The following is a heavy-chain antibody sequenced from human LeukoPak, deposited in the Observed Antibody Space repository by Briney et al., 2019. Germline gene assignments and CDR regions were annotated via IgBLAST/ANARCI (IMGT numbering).Heavy chain of an antibody. CDR1: GYTFTGYY. CDR3: ARDRGIDYYGSGSYYRHYYYYMDV. D-gene: IGHD3-10*01. V-gene: IGHV1-2*02. CDR2: INPNSGGT. Sequence: ASVKVSCKASGYTFTGYYMHWVRQAPGQGLEWMGWINPNSGGTNYAQKFQGRVTMTRDTSISTAYMELSRLRSDDTAVYCCARDRGIDYYGSGSYYRHYYYYMDVWGKGTTVTVSS. J-gene: IGHJ6*03.